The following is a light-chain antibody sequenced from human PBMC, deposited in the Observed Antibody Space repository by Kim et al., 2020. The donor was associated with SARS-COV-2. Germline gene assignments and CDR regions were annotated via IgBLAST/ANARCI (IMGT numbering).Light chain of an antibody. J-gene: IGLJ3*02. Sequence: LGQTGKITCQGDSLCIYFASWDLQKSGQAPVLVISGRNSRHSGIPDRFSGSSSGNTAYLTLTGAQAEDEGDYDCSSRAYRDNHLWVFGGGTKLTVL. V-gene: IGLV3-19*01. CDR3: SSRAYRDNHLWV. CDR2: GRN. CDR1: SLCIYF.